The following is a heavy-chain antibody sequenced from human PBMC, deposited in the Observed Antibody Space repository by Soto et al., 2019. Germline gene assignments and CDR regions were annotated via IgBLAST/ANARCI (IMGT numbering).Heavy chain of an antibody. V-gene: IGHV3-23*01. CDR2: IRPGGDST. J-gene: IGHJ5*01. D-gene: IGHD1-26*01. Sequence: GGSLRLSCAASGFRFRTRAMSWVRQAPGKGLEWVASIRPGGDSTYYADSVKGRFAVSRDSSNVTLYLQMDSLRVEDTAIYYCTTHEEGAPWAGGFDSWGQGTLVTVSS. CDR1: GFRFRTRA. CDR3: TTHEEGAPWAGGFDS.